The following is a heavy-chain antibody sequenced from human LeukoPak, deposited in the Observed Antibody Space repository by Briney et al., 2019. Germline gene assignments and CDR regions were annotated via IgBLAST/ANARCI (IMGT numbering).Heavy chain of an antibody. CDR3: AKHRYDSSGYYSPFDY. Sequence: GGSLRLSCAASGFTFTNYAMSWVRQAPGKGLEWVSGISGSGGSTYYADSVKGRFTISRDNSKNTLYLQMNSLRAEDTAVYYCAKHRYDSSGYYSPFDYWGQGTLVTVSS. CDR1: GFTFTNYA. CDR2: ISGSGGST. D-gene: IGHD3-22*01. V-gene: IGHV3-23*01. J-gene: IGHJ4*02.